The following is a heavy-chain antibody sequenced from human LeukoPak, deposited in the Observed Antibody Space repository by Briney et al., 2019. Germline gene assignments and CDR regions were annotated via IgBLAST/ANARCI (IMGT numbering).Heavy chain of an antibody. Sequence: SVKVSCKASGGTFSSYAISWVRQAPGQGLEWMGGIIPIFGTANYAQKFQGRVTITADESTSTAYMELSSLRAEDTAVYYCAKVVCSSTSCYGGANAFDIWGQGTMVTVSS. CDR3: AKVVCSSTSCYGGANAFDI. CDR2: IIPIFGTA. J-gene: IGHJ3*02. CDR1: GGTFSSYA. D-gene: IGHD2-2*01. V-gene: IGHV1-69*13.